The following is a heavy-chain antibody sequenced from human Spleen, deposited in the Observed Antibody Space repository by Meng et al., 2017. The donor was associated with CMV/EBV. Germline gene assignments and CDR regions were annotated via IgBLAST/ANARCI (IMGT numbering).Heavy chain of an antibody. CDR2: IYYSGTT. CDR3: ARPWTGGVVTWFDP. J-gene: IGHJ5*02. CDR1: GGSISSYY. Sequence: SETLSLTCTVSGGSISSYYWSWIRQPPGKGLEWIGTIYYSGTTYYNPSLKSRVTISIDTSKNQFSLKLSSVTAADTAVYYCARPWTGGVVTWFDPWGQGTLVTVSS. V-gene: IGHV4-39*01. D-gene: IGHD3-3*01.